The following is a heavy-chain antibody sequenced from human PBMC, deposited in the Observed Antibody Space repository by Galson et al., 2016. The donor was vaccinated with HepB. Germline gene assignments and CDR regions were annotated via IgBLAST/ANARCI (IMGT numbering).Heavy chain of an antibody. CDR1: GDSISSDY. J-gene: IGHJ4*02. Sequence: SETLSLTCSVSGDSISSDYWTWIRQPPGKGLEWIGYIYYKGSTNYNPSLKSRVTISIATSKTQFSLKLTSVTAADTAVYYCARYSARVSFDSWGQGTLVTVSS. CDR2: IYYKGST. D-gene: IGHD5/OR15-5a*01. V-gene: IGHV4-59*01. CDR3: ARYSARVSFDS.